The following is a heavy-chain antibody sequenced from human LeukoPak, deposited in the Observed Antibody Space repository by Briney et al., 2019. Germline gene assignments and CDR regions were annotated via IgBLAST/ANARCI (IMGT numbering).Heavy chain of an antibody. D-gene: IGHD1-26*01. V-gene: IGHV1-2*02. CDR3: TRGRRILVGDSNAGDFFDF. J-gene: IGHJ4*01. CDR2: INPNSGAT. CDR1: GYTFTDYY. Sequence: ASVKGSCKAFGYTFTDYYLHWVRQAPGQGLEWMGWINPNSGATDYAQTFQARVTMTRDTSIGTAYMELTGLKSDDTAVYYCTRGRRILVGDSNAGDFFDFWGQGTLVTVAS.